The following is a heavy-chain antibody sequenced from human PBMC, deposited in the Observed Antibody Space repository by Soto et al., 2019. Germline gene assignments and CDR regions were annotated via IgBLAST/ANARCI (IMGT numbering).Heavy chain of an antibody. D-gene: IGHD3-22*01. CDR2: INHSGST. Sequence: KPSETLSLTCAVYGGSFSGYYWSWIRQPPGKGLEWIGEINHSGSTNYNPSLKSRVTISVDTSKNQFSLKLSSVTAADTAVYYCARGLLLPPPYYYYGMDVWGQGTTVTVSS. CDR3: ARGLLLPPPYYYYGMDV. CDR1: GGSFSGYY. V-gene: IGHV4-34*01. J-gene: IGHJ6*02.